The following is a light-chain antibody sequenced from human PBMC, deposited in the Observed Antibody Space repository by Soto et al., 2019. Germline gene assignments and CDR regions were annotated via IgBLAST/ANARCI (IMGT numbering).Light chain of an antibody. CDR2: GAS. V-gene: IGKV3-15*01. CDR1: QSVSGN. CDR3: QQYDRWPT. Sequence: EVVVTQSPATLSVSPGERATLSCRASQSVSGNLAWYQQKPGQPPRLLIYGASTSATGIPARFRGSGSGTEFTLTISSLQSEDFALYYCQQYDRWPTFGQGTKVEIK. J-gene: IGKJ1*01.